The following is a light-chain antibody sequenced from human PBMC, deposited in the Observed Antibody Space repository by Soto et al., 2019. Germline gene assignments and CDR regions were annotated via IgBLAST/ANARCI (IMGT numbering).Light chain of an antibody. CDR1: SSDIGAYNY. J-gene: IGLJ2*01. V-gene: IGLV2-8*01. CDR3: SSYSGSNTVL. CDR2: EVT. Sequence: QSALTQPPSASGSPGQSITISCAGTSSDIGAYNYVSWYKQHPGKAPKLIIYEVTRRPSGVPARFSGSKSGNTASLTVSGLQAEDESDYYCSSYSGSNTVLFGGGTKLTVL.